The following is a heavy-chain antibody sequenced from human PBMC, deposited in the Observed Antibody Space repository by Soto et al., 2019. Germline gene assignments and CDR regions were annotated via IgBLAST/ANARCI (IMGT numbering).Heavy chain of an antibody. V-gene: IGHV4-34*01. CDR1: GGSFSGYY. Sequence: SETLSLTCAVYGGSFSGYYWSWIRQPPGKGLEWIGEINHSGSTNYNPSLKSRVTISVDTSKNQFSLKLSSVTAADTAVYYCARIGCSSTSCHYRYYYYMDVWGKGTTVTVSS. D-gene: IGHD2-2*01. J-gene: IGHJ6*03. CDR3: ARIGCSSTSCHYRYYYYMDV. CDR2: INHSGST.